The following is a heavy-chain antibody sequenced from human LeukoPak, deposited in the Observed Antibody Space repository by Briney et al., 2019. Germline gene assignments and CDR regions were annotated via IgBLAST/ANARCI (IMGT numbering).Heavy chain of an antibody. CDR1: GGSISSGGYS. D-gene: IGHD1-14*01. CDR3: ARGPSEGPAYYYHGMDV. Sequence: SQTLSLTCAVSGGSISSGGYSWSWIRQPPGKGLEWIGYIYHSGSTYYNPSLKSRVTISVDRSKNQFSLKLSSVTAADTAVYYCARGPSEGPAYYYHGMDVWGQGTTVTVSS. CDR2: IYHSGST. V-gene: IGHV4-30-2*01. J-gene: IGHJ6*02.